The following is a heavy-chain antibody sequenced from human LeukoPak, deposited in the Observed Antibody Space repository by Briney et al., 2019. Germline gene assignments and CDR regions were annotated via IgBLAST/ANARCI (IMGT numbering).Heavy chain of an antibody. CDR2: IKSKTDGGTT. D-gene: IGHD3-9*01. Sequence: PGGSLRLSCAASGFTFSNAWMSWVRQAPGKGLEWVGRIKSKTDGGTTDYAAPVKGRFTISRDDSKNTLYLQMNSLKTEDTAVYYCTTGTQDNRYFDLLYYYYGMDVWGQGTTVTVSS. J-gene: IGHJ6*02. CDR3: TTGTQDNRYFDLLYYYYGMDV. CDR1: GFTFSNAW. V-gene: IGHV3-15*01.